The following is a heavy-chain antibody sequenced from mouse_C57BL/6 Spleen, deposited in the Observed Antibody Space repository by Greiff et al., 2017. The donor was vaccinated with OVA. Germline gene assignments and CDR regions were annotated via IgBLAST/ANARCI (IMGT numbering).Heavy chain of an antibody. D-gene: IGHD1-3*01. J-gene: IGHJ3*01. V-gene: IGHV2-2*01. CDR3: AREGGKGAWFAY. CDR1: GFSLTSYG. CDR2: IWSGGST. Sequence: VKVVESGPGLVQPSQSLSITCTVSGFSLTSYGVHWVRQSPGKGLEWLGVIWSGGSTDYNAAFISSLSISKDNSKSQVFFKMNSLQSDDTAIYYCAREGGKGAWFAYWGQGTLVTVSA.